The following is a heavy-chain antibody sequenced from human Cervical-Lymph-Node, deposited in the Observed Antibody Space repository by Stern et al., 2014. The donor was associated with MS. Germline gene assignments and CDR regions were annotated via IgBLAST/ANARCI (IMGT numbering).Heavy chain of an antibody. CDR2: IYPDDSDT. V-gene: IGHV5-51*01. CDR1: GYTFSKNW. D-gene: IGHD2-2*01. J-gene: IGHJ5*02. Sequence: VQLVESGAEVKKPRDSLKISCKGSGYTFSKNWIAWVRQRPGKGLEWMGIIYPDDSDTRYSPSFQGQVTMSADKAFNTAYLQWNSLKASDTAIYYCARHPPRPAPRHNP. CDR3: ARHPPRPAPRHNP.